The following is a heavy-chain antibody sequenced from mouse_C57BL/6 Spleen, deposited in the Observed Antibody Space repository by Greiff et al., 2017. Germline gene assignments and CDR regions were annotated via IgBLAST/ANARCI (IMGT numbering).Heavy chain of an antibody. CDR3: ARLGSSDWYFDV. J-gene: IGHJ1*03. CDR2: INYDGSST. D-gene: IGHD1-1*01. Sequence: DVKLVESEGGLVQPGSSMKLSCTASGFTFSDYYVAWVRPVPEKGLEWVANINYDGSSTYYLDSLKSRFIISRDNAKNILYLQMSSLKSEDTATYYCARLGSSDWYFDVWGTGTTVTVSS. CDR1: GFTFSDYY. V-gene: IGHV5-16*01.